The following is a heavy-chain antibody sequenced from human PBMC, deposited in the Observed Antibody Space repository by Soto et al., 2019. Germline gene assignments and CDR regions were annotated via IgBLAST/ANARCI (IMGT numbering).Heavy chain of an antibody. Sequence: SGPTLVHPTQTLTLTCTFSGFSLRTSGRRVSWIRQPPGKAREWLVRIDWDDDKVYSTSLKTRLTISKDTTKNHVVLTMTNMDPVDTATYYCARTQGSGGFDYWGQGTLVTVSS. V-gene: IGHV2-70*04. CDR2: IDWDDDK. D-gene: IGHD6-19*01. J-gene: IGHJ4*02. CDR1: GFSLRTSGRR. CDR3: ARTQGSGGFDY.